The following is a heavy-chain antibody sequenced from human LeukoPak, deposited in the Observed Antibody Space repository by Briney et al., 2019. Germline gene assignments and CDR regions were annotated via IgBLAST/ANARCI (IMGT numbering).Heavy chain of an antibody. Sequence: SGGSLRLSCALSGFTFIRDWINWVRQAPGKGPEWVASINQDGSDHYYVDSVKGRFTISRDNAKDSLYLQMSSLRVEDTAVYYCVRGRPYWGQGTLVTVSS. CDR3: VRGRPY. J-gene: IGHJ4*02. CDR2: INQDGSDH. CDR1: GFTFIRDW. V-gene: IGHV3-7*05.